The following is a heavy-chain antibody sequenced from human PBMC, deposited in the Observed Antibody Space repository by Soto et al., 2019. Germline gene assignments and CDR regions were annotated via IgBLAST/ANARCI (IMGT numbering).Heavy chain of an antibody. Sequence: PGGSLRLSCAASGFTFSSYAMSWVRQAPGKGLEWVSAISGSGGSTYYADSVKGRFTISRDNSKNTLYLQINSLRAEDTAIYYCAKGAEGYVVSSLDSWGQGTLVTVSS. CDR3: AKGAEGYVVSSLDS. D-gene: IGHD5-12*01. CDR2: ISGSGGST. J-gene: IGHJ4*02. CDR1: GFTFSSYA. V-gene: IGHV3-23*01.